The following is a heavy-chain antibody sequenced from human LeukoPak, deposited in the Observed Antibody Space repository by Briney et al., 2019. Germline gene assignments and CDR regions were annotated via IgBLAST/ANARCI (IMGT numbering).Heavy chain of an antibody. CDR3: ARGAGYSSSWYKENWFDP. D-gene: IGHD6-13*01. V-gene: IGHV4-38-2*02. CDR1: GYSISSGYY. Sequence: PSETPSLTCTVSGYSISSGYYWGWIRQPPGKGLEWIGSIYYSGSTYYNPSLKSRVTISVDTSKNQFSLKLSSVTAADTAVYYCARGAGYSSSWYKENWFDPWGQGTLVTVSS. CDR2: IYYSGST. J-gene: IGHJ5*02.